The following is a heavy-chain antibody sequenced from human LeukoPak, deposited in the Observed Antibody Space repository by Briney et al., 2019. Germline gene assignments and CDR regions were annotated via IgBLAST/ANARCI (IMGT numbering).Heavy chain of an antibody. V-gene: IGHV3-33*08. CDR1: GFTFSSYG. CDR2: IWYDGSNK. J-gene: IGHJ4*02. D-gene: IGHD2/OR15-2a*01. CDR3: ARNSKSLHFDY. Sequence: PSGGSLRLSCSASGFTFSSYGMHWVRQAPGKGLEWVAVIWYDGSNKYYADSVKGRFTISRDNSKNTLYLQMNSLRAEDTAVYYCARNSKSLHFDYWGQGTLVTVSS.